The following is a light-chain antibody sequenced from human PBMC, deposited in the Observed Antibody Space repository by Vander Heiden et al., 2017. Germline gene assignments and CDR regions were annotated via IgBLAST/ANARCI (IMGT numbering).Light chain of an antibody. CDR3: QQRSNGPPLT. CDR2: EAS. V-gene: IGKV3-11*01. CDR1: QSVSSY. J-gene: IGKJ4*01. Sequence: EIVLTQSPATLSLSPGERATLSCRASQSVSSYLAWYQQKPGQAPRLLIYEASNRATGIPARFSGSGSGTDCTRTISSLEPEDLAVYDCQQRSNGPPLTFGGGTKVEIK.